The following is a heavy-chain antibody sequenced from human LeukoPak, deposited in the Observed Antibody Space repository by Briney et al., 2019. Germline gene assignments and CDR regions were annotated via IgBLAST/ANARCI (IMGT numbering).Heavy chain of an antibody. V-gene: IGHV5-51*01. Sequence: GESLKISCQGSGFRLTNYWVAWVRQMPGKGLEWMGIIYPHDSDTRYSPSFQGQVTISADKSINTAYLQWSSLRVTDSAMYFCARIRLGESPADFWGQGTPVTVSS. CDR2: IYPHDSDT. J-gene: IGHJ4*02. D-gene: IGHD3-16*01. CDR3: ARIRLGESPADF. CDR1: GFRLTNYW.